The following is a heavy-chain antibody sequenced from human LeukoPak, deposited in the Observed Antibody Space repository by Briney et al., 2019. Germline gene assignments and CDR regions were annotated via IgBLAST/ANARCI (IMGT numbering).Heavy chain of an antibody. Sequence: PGGSLRLSCAASGFTFSSYWMGWVRQAPGKGLEWVASIKQDGSEKYYVDSVKGRFTISRDNAKNSLYLQMNSLRAEDTAVYYCARDGLRFLEWLKIAHYLDVWGKGTTVTVSS. J-gene: IGHJ6*03. V-gene: IGHV3-7*01. D-gene: IGHD3-3*01. CDR3: ARDGLRFLEWLKIAHYLDV. CDR1: GFTFSSYW. CDR2: IKQDGSEK.